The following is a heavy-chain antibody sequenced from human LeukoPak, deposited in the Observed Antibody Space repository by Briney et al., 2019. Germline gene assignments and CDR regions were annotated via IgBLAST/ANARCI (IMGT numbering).Heavy chain of an antibody. CDR2: INSDGSST. CDR3: ARLYYDILTGYYSLDY. CDR1: GFTFSSYW. V-gene: IGHV3-74*01. Sequence: GGSLRLSCAASGFTFSSYWMNWVRQAPGKGLVWVSRINSDGSSTNYADSVKGRFTISRDNAKNTLYLQMNSLRAEDTAVYYCARLYYDILTGYYSLDYWGQGTLVTVSS. J-gene: IGHJ4*02. D-gene: IGHD3-9*01.